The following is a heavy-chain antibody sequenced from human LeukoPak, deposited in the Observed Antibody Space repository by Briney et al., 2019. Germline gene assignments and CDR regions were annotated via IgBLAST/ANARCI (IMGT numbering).Heavy chain of an antibody. V-gene: IGHV3-73*01. CDR1: GFTFSGSA. Sequence: PGGSLRLSCAASGFTFSGSAMYWVRQASGKGLEWVGRIRSKANSYATAYAASVKGRFTISRDDSKNTAYLQMNSLKTEDTAVYYCTRPYSSGPVSGYYWGQGTLVTVSS. CDR2: IRSKANSYAT. J-gene: IGHJ4*02. CDR3: TRPYSSGPVSGYY. D-gene: IGHD6-19*01.